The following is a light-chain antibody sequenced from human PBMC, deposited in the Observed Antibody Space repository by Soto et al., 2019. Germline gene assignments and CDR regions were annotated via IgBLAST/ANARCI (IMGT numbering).Light chain of an antibody. CDR1: QSISSS. CDR2: SAS. CDR3: QQSYNTPWT. Sequence: DIQMTQSPSSLSASVGDRVTITCRASQSISSSLSWHQQKPGKTPNLLIYSASNLRSGVPSRFSGSGSGTDFTLTISSLQPEDFAVYYCQQSYNTPWTFGQGTKVEIK. V-gene: IGKV1-39*01. J-gene: IGKJ1*01.